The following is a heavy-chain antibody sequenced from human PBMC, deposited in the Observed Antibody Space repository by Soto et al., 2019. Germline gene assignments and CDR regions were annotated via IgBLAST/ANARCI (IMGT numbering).Heavy chain of an antibody. J-gene: IGHJ6*02. D-gene: IGHD1-26*01. CDR2: ISYDGSNK. CDR1: GFTFSDNG. CDR3: AKSGYDYGMDV. V-gene: IGHV3-30*18. Sequence: QVQLVESGGDVVQPGRSLRVSCAASGFTFSDNGMHWVRQAPGKGLEWVAVISYDGSNKYYDDSVKGRFTISRNNSKNTLYLQMNSLRVEDTAVYYCAKSGYDYGMDVWGQGTTVTVSS.